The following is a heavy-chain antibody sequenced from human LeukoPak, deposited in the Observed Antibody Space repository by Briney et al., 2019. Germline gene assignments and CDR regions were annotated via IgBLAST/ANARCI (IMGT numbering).Heavy chain of an antibody. J-gene: IGHJ4*02. CDR1: GFTFSSYG. Sequence: PGGSLRLSCAASGFTFSSYGMHWVRQAPGKGLEWVSGISGSASTYYADSVKGRFTISRDNSKNTLYLQMSGLRAEDTAVYYCAISGGYWAWAHWGQGTLVTVSS. D-gene: IGHD1-26*01. CDR2: ISGSAST. V-gene: IGHV3-23*01. CDR3: AISGGYWAWAH.